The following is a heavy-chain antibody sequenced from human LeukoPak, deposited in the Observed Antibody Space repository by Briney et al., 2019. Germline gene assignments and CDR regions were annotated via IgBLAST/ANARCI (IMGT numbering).Heavy chain of an antibody. J-gene: IGHJ4*02. D-gene: IGHD1-1*01. V-gene: IGHV1-2*02. CDR2: INPNSGGT. Sequence: ASVKVSCKASGYTFTGYYMHWVRQAPGQGLEWMGWINPNSGGTNYAQKFQGRVTMTRDTSISTAYMELSRLRSDDTAVYYCARGRLDGNNWNDCDYWGQGTLVTVSS. CDR3: ARGRLDGNNWNDCDY. CDR1: GYTFTGYY.